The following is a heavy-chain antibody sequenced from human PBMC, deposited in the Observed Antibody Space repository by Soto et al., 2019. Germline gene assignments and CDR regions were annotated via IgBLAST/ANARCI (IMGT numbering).Heavy chain of an antibody. V-gene: IGHV1-18*04. CDR3: AREINFRDYDCWSGPIYYYYGMDV. Sequence: QVQLVQSGAEVKKPGASVKVSCKASGYTFTSYGISWVRQAPGQGLEWMGWISAYNGNTNYAQKLQGRVTMTTDTSTSTADMELRSLRSDDTAVYSCAREINFRDYDCWSGPIYYYYGMDVWGQGTTVTVSS. CDR2: ISAYNGNT. J-gene: IGHJ6*02. CDR1: GYTFTSYG. D-gene: IGHD3-3*01.